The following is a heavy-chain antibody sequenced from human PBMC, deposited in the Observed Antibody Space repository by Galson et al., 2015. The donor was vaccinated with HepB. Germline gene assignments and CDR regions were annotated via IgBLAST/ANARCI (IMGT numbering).Heavy chain of an antibody. J-gene: IGHJ4*02. D-gene: IGHD3-3*01. Sequence: SLRLSCAASGFTFSNYWMKWVRQAPGKGLEWVANIKHDGSEKYYVDSVKGRFTISRDNAKNSVYLQMNSLRAEDGAVYYCAKREWGSGEYVLWGQGTLVTVSS. CDR1: GFTFSNYW. CDR3: AKREWGSGEYVL. V-gene: IGHV3-7*01. CDR2: IKHDGSEK.